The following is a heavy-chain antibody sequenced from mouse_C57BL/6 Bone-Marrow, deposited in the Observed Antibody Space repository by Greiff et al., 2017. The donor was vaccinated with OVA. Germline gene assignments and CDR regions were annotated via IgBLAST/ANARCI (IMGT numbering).Heavy chain of an antibody. CDR3: ARADYYAMDY. CDR1: GFTFSDYY. CDR2: INYDGSST. V-gene: IGHV5-16*01. J-gene: IGHJ4*01. Sequence: EVHLVEPEGGLVQPGSSMKLSCTASGFTFSDYYMAWVRQVPEKGLEWIANINYDGSSTYYLDSLKSRFIISRDNAKNILYLQMSSLKSEDTATYYCARADYYAMDYWGQGTSVTVSS.